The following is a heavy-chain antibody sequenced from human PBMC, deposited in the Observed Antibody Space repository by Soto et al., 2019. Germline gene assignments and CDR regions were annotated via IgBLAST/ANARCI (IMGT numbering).Heavy chain of an antibody. Sequence: ASVKVSYKASGYTFINFFIHWVRQAPGQGLEWVGIINPSGGATTYPQKFQGRVTMTRDTSTSTVYMDVSSLRFDNTAVYYCARSHCSGGSCYLGAFDIWGQGTMVTV. V-gene: IGHV1-46*01. D-gene: IGHD2-15*01. CDR2: INPSGGAT. J-gene: IGHJ3*02. CDR1: GYTFINFF. CDR3: ARSHCSGGSCYLGAFDI.